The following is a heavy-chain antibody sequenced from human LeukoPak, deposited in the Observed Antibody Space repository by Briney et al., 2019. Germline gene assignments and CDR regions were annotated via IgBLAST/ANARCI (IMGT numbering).Heavy chain of an antibody. V-gene: IGHV4-38-2*01. CDR3: ARIRLPFLFDY. CDR1: GYSISSGYH. Sequence: PSETLSLTCAVSGYSISSGYHWGWIRQPPGKGLEWIGSIYHSGSTYYNPSLKSRVTISVDTSKNQFSLKLSSVTAADTAVYYCARIRLPFLFDYWGQGTLVTVSS. J-gene: IGHJ4*02. CDR2: IYHSGST. D-gene: IGHD3-10*01.